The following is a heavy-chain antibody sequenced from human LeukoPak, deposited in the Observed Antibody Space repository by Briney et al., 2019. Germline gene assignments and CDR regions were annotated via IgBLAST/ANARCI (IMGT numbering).Heavy chain of an antibody. V-gene: IGHV4-34*01. CDR1: GGSFSGYY. Sequence: SETLSLTCAVYGGSFSGYYWSWIRQPPGKGLEWIGEINHSGSTNYNPSLKSRVTISVDTSKNQFSLKLSSVTAADTAVYYCARGSRAHYYGSGNYPRGWFDPWGQGTLVTVSS. J-gene: IGHJ5*02. D-gene: IGHD3-10*01. CDR2: INHSGST. CDR3: ARGSRAHYYGSGNYPRGWFDP.